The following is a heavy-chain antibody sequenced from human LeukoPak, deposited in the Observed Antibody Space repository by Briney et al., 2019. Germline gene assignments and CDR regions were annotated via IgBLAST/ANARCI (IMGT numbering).Heavy chain of an antibody. D-gene: IGHD1-26*01. CDR2: IRDSGSST. CDR3: AKYGPQDSGSSHFDY. J-gene: IGHJ4*02. Sequence: GGSLRLSCAASGFTFSSYAMSWVCQAPGKGLEWVSAIRDSGSSTHYADSVKGRFTTSRDNSKNTLFLQMNSLRAEDTAIYYCAKYGPQDSGSSHFDYWGQGALVTVSS. V-gene: IGHV3-23*01. CDR1: GFTFSSYA.